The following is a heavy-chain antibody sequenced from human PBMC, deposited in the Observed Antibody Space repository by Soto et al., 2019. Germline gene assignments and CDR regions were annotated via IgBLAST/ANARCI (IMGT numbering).Heavy chain of an antibody. Sequence: GGSLRLSCAPSGFTVNNNYISWGRQAPGKGLEWVSVIYIGGSTYYADSVKGRFTISRDNSKNTLYLQMNSLRAEDTAVYYCARGHGDYERPPYSYHGMDVWGQGTTVTVSS. CDR1: GFTVNNNY. J-gene: IGHJ6*02. V-gene: IGHV3-53*01. CDR3: ARGHGDYERPPYSYHGMDV. CDR2: IYIGGST. D-gene: IGHD4-17*01.